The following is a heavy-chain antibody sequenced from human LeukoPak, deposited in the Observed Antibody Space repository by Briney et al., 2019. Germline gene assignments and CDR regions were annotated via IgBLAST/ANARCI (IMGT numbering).Heavy chain of an antibody. CDR1: GYTFTIYG. CDR2: SSAYNGNT. D-gene: IGHD3-22*01. J-gene: IGHJ3*02. Sequence: ASVTVSCKASGYTFTIYGISWVRQAPGQGLEWMGWSSAYNGNTNYAQKLQGRVTMTTDTSTSTAYMVLRSLRSDDTAVYYCAREDYDSSGYYPGTFDIWGQGTMVTVSS. V-gene: IGHV1-18*01. CDR3: AREDYDSSGYYPGTFDI.